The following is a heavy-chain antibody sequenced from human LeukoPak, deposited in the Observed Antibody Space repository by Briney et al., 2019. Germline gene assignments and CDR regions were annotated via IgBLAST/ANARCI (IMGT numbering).Heavy chain of an antibody. CDR1: GFTFSSYT. J-gene: IGHJ4*02. D-gene: IGHD2-2*01. CDR3: ANKFVVSAAWLSRVY. Sequence: GGSLRLSCAASGFTFSSYTMSWVRQAPGKGLEWVSAIGGSGGSAYYAASVKGRFTIPRDNTKNILYLHIKKLSADDTPGYYCANKFVVSAAWLSRVYWGERTHVTHSS. V-gene: IGHV3-23*01. CDR2: IGGSGGSA.